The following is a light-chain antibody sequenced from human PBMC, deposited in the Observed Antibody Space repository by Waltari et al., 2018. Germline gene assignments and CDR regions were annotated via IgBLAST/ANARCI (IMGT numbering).Light chain of an antibody. J-gene: IGKJ1*01. CDR2: DAS. CDR3: QKYGTLPAT. V-gene: IGKV3-20*01. CDR1: QSVSKY. Sequence: EIVLTQSPCTLSLSPGERATLSCRASQSVSKYLAWYQQKPGQAPRLLIDDASIRATGIPDRFSGSGWGTDFSLTISSLEPEDFAVYYCQKYGTLPATFGQGSKVQ.